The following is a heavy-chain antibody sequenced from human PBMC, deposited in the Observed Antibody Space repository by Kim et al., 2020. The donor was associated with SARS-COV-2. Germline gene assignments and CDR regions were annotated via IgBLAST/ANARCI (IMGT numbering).Heavy chain of an antibody. V-gene: IGHV3-30-3*01. Sequence: GGSLRLSCAASGFTFSSYAMHWVRQAPGKGLEWVAVISYDGSNKYYADSVKGRFTISRDNSENTLYLQMNSLRAEDTAVYYCASSSQYDILTGYQGYWGQGTLVTVSS. CDR1: GFTFSSYA. D-gene: IGHD3-9*01. CDR3: ASSSQYDILTGYQGY. J-gene: IGHJ4*02. CDR2: ISYDGSNK.